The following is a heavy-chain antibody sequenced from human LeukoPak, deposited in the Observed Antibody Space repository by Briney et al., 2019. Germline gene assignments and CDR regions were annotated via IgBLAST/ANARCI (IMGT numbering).Heavy chain of an antibody. V-gene: IGHV1-46*01. CDR3: ARGPANCSSTSCYPSGYMDV. CDR2: INPSGGST. CDR1: GYTFTSYY. J-gene: IGHJ6*03. D-gene: IGHD2-2*01. Sequence: ASVKVSCKASGYTFTSYYMHWVRQASGQGLEWMGIINPSGGSTNYAQKFQGRVTMTRDMSTSTVYMELSSLRSEDTAVYYCARGPANCSSTSCYPSGYMDVWGKGTTVTVSS.